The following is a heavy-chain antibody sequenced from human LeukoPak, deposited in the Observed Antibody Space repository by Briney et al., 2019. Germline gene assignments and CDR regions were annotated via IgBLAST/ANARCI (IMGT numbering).Heavy chain of an antibody. CDR3: ARELAVADINWFDP. CDR2: IYYSGST. D-gene: IGHD6-19*01. CDR1: GGSISSYY. J-gene: IGHJ5*02. Sequence: PSETLSLTCTVSGGSISSYYWSWIRQPPGKGLEWIGYIYYSGSTNYNPSLKSRVTISVDTSKNQFSLKLSSVTAADTAVYYCARELAVADINWFDPWGQGTLVTVSS. V-gene: IGHV4-59*12.